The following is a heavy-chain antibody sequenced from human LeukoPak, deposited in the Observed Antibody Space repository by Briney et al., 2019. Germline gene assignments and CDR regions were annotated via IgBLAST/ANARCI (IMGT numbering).Heavy chain of an antibody. J-gene: IGHJ4*02. CDR3: ARAGHYYDSSGYSHFDY. Sequence: GGSLRLSCAASGFTFSTYSMNWVRQAPGKGLEWVSYISSSSSTIYYADSVKGRFTISRDNAKNSLYLQMNSLRAEDTAVYYCARAGHYYDSSGYSHFDYWGQGTLVTVSS. V-gene: IGHV3-48*01. CDR1: GFTFSTYS. D-gene: IGHD3-22*01. CDR2: ISSSSSTI.